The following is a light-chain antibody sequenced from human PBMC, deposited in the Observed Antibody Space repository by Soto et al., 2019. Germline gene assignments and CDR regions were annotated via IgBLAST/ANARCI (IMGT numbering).Light chain of an antibody. J-gene: IGKJ1*01. V-gene: IGKV3-11*01. CDR2: GAS. CDR1: ENVRTF. Sequence: DIVLTQSPATLSLSPGERATLSCRASENVRTFVDWYQQKPGQAPRLLIYGASNRATGIPARFSGSGSGTDFTLTISNLEPEDFAVYYCQQHSHWPPWTFGQGTRVEIQ. CDR3: QQHSHWPPWT.